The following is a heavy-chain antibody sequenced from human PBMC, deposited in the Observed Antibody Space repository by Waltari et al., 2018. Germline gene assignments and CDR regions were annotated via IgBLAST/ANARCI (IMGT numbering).Heavy chain of an antibody. J-gene: IGHJ5*02. CDR3: AKDAAGYGDYVGWFDP. CDR2: ISGSGSST. CDR1: GFTFSSYA. Sequence: EVQLVESGGGLVQPGGSLRLPCAASGFTFSSYAMSWVRQAPGKGLEWVSAISGSGSSTYYADSVKGRFTISRDNSKNTLYLQMNSLRAEDTAVYYCAKDAAGYGDYVGWFDPWGQGTLVTVSS. V-gene: IGHV3-23*04. D-gene: IGHD4-17*01.